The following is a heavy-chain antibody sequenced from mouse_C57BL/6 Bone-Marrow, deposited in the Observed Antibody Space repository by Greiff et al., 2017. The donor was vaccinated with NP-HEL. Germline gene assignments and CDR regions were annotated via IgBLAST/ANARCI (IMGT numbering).Heavy chain of an antibody. CDR3: TTNYSNRGGGVDY. J-gene: IGHJ4*01. V-gene: IGHV14-4*01. Sequence: VQLKESGAELVRPGASVKLSCTASGFNIKDDYMHWVKQRPEQGLEWIGWIDPENGDTEYASKFQGKATITADTSSNKAYLQLSSLTSDDTADYYCTTNYSNRGGGVDYWGQGTSVTVSS. D-gene: IGHD2-5*01. CDR1: GFNIKDDY. CDR2: IDPENGDT.